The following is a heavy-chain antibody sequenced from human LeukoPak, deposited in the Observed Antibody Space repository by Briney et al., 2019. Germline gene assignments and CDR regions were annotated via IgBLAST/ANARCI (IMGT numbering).Heavy chain of an antibody. V-gene: IGHV4-34*01. CDR3: ARGQVNTMIVVAYRNWFDP. D-gene: IGHD3-22*01. CDR2: INHSGST. Sequence: PSETLSLTCAVYGGSFSGYYWSWIRQPPGKGLEWIGEINHSGSTNYNPSLKSRVTISVDTSKNQFSLKLSSVTAADTAVYYCARGQVNTMIVVAYRNWFDPWGQGTLVTVSS. J-gene: IGHJ5*02. CDR1: GGSFSGYY.